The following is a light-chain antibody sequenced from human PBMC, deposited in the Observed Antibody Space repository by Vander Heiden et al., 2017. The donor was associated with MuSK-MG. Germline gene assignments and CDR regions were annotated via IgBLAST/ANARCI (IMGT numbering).Light chain of an antibody. J-gene: IGLJ3*02. Sequence: QSALTQPASVSGSPGQSITISCTGTSSDIGTYNYVSWYQQHPGKAPKLMIYEVNNRPSGVSNRFSGSKSGNTASPTISGLRAEDEADDYCCSYRSSTTLVFGGGTKVTVL. V-gene: IGLV2-14*01. CDR2: EVN. CDR1: SSDIGTYNY. CDR3: CSYRSSTTLV.